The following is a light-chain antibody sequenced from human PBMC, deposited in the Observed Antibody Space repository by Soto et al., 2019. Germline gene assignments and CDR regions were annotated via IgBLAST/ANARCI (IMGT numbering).Light chain of an antibody. CDR2: GAS. CDR3: QQYNDWPPWT. Sequence: EIVLTQSPGTLSLSPGARATLSCRASQSVTSSYVAWYQHKPGQAPRLLIYGASTKATGPPARFSGSGSGTEFTLTISSLQSADFAVYYCQQYNDWPPWTVGQGTKVDIK. J-gene: IGKJ1*01. V-gene: IGKV3D-15*01. CDR1: QSVTSS.